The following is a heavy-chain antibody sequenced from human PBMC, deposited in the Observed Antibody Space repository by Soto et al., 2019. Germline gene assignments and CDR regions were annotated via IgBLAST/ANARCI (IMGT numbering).Heavy chain of an antibody. CDR3: ARAWAEYPFEY. CDR1: GFTVSRNY. D-gene: IGHD2-2*01. J-gene: IGHJ4*02. V-gene: IGHV3-66*01. CDR2: IYSDDST. Sequence: EVQLVESGGGLVQPGGSLRLSCAASGFTVSRNYMSWVRQAPGKGLEWVSVIYSDDSTYYADSVKGRFNISRDNSKNTLYLQMNSLRVEDTAVYYCARAWAEYPFEYWGQGTLVTVSS.